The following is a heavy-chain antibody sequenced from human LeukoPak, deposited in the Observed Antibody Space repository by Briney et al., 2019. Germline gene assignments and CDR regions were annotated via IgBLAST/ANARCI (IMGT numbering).Heavy chain of an antibody. Sequence: GRSLRLSCAASGFTFSSYSMNWVRQDPGKGLEWVSYVSSGSSTIYYADSVKGRFTISRDNAKNSLYLQMNSLRDEDTAVYYCARGGTGSYPPDYWGQGTLVTVSS. CDR1: GFTFSSYS. V-gene: IGHV3-48*02. CDR3: ARGGTGSYPPDY. D-gene: IGHD1-26*01. CDR2: VSSGSSTI. J-gene: IGHJ4*02.